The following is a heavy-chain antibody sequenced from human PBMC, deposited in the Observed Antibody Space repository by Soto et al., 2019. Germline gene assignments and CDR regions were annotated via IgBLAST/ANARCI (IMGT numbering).Heavy chain of an antibody. CDR2: IGRGDDK. CDR3: AKEGTKGGQHYCGIDV. V-gene: IGHV3-23*01. Sequence: QPGGSLRLSCEASGFTFSGYVLNCVLRGLVHGLEWVSTIGRGDDKYYADSVKGRFTISRDTSKNTLLLQMNSQRAEDTALSLCAKEGTKGGQHYCGIDVWGKGTTVTLSS. J-gene: IGHJ6*04. D-gene: IGHD2-15*01. CDR1: GFTFSGYV.